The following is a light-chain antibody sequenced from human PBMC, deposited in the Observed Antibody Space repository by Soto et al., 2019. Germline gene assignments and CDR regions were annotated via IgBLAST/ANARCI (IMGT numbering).Light chain of an antibody. CDR2: GAS. J-gene: IGKJ2*01. V-gene: IGKV3-20*01. CDR3: QQYGSSSYT. CDR1: HSVSSSY. Sequence: EIVLTQSPGTLSLSPGERATLSCRASHSVSSSYLAWYQQKPGQAPRLLIYGASGRATGIPDRFSGSGSGTEVTLTISRLEPEDFAVDYCQQYGSSSYTFGQGTKLEIK.